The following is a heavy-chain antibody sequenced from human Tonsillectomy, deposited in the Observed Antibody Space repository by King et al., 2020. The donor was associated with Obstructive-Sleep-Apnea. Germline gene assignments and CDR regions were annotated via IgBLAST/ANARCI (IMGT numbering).Heavy chain of an antibody. CDR3: ARLGDAYYGSGSYVEY. CDR1: GFTFDDYG. V-gene: IGHV3-20*04. CDR2: ANWNGCNT. D-gene: IGHD3-10*01. Sequence: VQLVESGGGVVRPGGSLRLSCAASGFTFDDYGMSWVRQAPGKGLEWGSSANWNGCNTAYADSVRGRFTISRDNAKNSLYLQVNSLRVEDTALYYCARLGDAYYGSGSYVEYWGQGTLVTVSS. J-gene: IGHJ4*02.